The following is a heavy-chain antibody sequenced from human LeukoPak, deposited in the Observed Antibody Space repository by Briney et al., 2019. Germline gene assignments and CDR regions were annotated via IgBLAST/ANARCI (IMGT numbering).Heavy chain of an antibody. CDR2: ITTTGRTI. CDR1: GFTFSDWN. J-gene: IGHJ4*02. V-gene: IGHV3-48*01. Sequence: PGGSLRLSGAASGFTFSDWNMNWVRQPPGKGLEWVSFITTTGRTIYYADSVKGRFTISRDNARNSLYLQMNSLRADDTGIYYCVRAYGGNTYGYYYWGQGTLVTVSS. D-gene: IGHD5-18*01. CDR3: VRAYGGNTYGYYY.